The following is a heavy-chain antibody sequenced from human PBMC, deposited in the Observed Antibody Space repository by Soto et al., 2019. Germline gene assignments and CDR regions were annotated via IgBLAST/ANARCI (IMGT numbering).Heavy chain of an antibody. CDR2: IYHTGTT. D-gene: IGHD3-10*01. Sequence: PSETLSLTCTVSGGSINSGGYSWTWIRQPPGKGLEWIGFIYHTGTTYYNPSLKSRVTISVDTSRNQFSLKLSSVTAADTAVYYCARDSSRIWFGELSHNWFDPWGQGTLVTVSP. J-gene: IGHJ5*02. CDR1: GGSINSGGYS. CDR3: ARDSSRIWFGELSHNWFDP. V-gene: IGHV4-30-2*01.